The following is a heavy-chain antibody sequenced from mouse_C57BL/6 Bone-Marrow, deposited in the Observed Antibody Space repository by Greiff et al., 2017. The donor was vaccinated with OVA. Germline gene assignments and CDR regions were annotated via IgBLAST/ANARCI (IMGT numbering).Heavy chain of an antibody. CDR1: GFTFSSYG. V-gene: IGHV5-6*02. Sequence: DVKLQESGGDLVKPGGSLKLSCAASGFTFSSYGMSWVRQTPDKRLEWVATISSGGSYTYYPDSVKGRFTISRDNAKNTLYLQMSSLKSEDTAMYYCARRGYFDVWGTGTTVTVSS. CDR3: ARRGYFDV. CDR2: ISSGGSYT. J-gene: IGHJ1*03.